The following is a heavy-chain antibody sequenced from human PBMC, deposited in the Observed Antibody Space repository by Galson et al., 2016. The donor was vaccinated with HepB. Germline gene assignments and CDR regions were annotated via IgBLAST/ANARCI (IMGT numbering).Heavy chain of an antibody. CDR2: FYSVGST. V-gene: IGHV4-39*01. D-gene: IGHD5-12*01. CDR1: GASISSSSYF. Sequence: SETLSLTCTVSGASISSSSYFWGWIRQPPGKGLEWIGSFYSVGSTYYNPSLQSRLTTSVDTSKNQFSLKLRSVTAADTAVYYCARHSGYDPSYYFDFWSQGTLVTVSS. J-gene: IGHJ4*02. CDR3: ARHSGYDPSYYFDF.